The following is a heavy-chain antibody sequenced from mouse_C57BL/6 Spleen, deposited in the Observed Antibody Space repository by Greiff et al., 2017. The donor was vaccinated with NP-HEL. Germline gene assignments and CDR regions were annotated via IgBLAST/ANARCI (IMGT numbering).Heavy chain of an antibody. J-gene: IGHJ4*01. CDR3: AKNSNYGYYAMDY. CDR2: IWRGGST. Sequence: VQLQQSGPGLVQPSQSLSITCTVSGFSLTSYGVHWVRQSPGKGLEWLGVIWRGGSTDYNAAFMSRLSITKDNSKSQVFVKMNSLQADDTAIYYCAKNSNYGYYAMDYWGQGTSVTVSS. CDR1: GFSLTSYG. V-gene: IGHV2-5*01. D-gene: IGHD2-5*01.